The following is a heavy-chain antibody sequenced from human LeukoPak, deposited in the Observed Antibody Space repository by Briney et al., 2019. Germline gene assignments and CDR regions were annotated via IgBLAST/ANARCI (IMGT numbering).Heavy chain of an antibody. CDR1: GFTFSSYA. V-gene: IGHV3-23*01. D-gene: IGHD6-13*01. CDR3: ARASIAADSRWFDP. Sequence: GGSLRLSCAASGFTFSSYAMSWVRQAPGKGLEWVSAISGSGGSTYYADSVKGRFTISRDNSKNTLYLQMNSLRAEDTAVYYCARASIAADSRWFDPWGQGTLVTVSS. CDR2: ISGSGGST. J-gene: IGHJ5*02.